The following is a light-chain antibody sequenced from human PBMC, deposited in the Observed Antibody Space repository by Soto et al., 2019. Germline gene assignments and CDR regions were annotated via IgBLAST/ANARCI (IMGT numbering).Light chain of an antibody. J-gene: IGKJ2*01. Sequence: TVLTQSPGTLSLSPGERATLSCRASESISSNYLAWYQHKPGQAPRLLIYGASDRATGIPDRFSGSGSGTDFTLTISILEPEDIAVYFCQQYGGSPPYTFGQGTKLEIK. CDR3: QQYGGSPPYT. CDR1: ESISSNY. CDR2: GAS. V-gene: IGKV3-20*01.